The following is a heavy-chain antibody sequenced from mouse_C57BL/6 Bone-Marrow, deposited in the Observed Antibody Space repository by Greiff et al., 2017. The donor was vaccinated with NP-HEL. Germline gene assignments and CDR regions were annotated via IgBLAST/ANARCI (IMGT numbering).Heavy chain of an antibody. Sequence: VQLKESGAELVRPGASVKLSCTASGFNIKDDYMHWVKQRPEQGLEWIGWIDPENGDTEYASKFQGTATITADTSSNTAYLQLSSLTSEDTAVYYCTRGITTVVALEDYWGQGTTLTVSS. V-gene: IGHV14-4*01. CDR3: TRGITTVVALEDY. CDR2: IDPENGDT. D-gene: IGHD1-1*01. J-gene: IGHJ2*01. CDR1: GFNIKDDY.